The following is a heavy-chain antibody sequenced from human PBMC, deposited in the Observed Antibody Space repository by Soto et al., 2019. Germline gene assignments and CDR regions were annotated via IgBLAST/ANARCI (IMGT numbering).Heavy chain of an antibody. J-gene: IGHJ6*02. CDR1: GYSFTSYW. Sequence: HGESLKISCKGSGYSFTSYWISWVRQMPGKGLEWMGRIDPSDSYTNYSPSFQGHVTISADKSISTAYLQWSSLKASDTAMYYCARRRPFGHAEDYYYGMDVWGQGTTVTVSS. CDR2: IDPSDSYT. CDR3: ARRRPFGHAEDYYYGMDV. V-gene: IGHV5-10-1*01. D-gene: IGHD3-10*01.